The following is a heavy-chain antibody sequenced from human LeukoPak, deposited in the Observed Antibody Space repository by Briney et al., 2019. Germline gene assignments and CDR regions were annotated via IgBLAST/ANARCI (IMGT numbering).Heavy chain of an antibody. D-gene: IGHD3-10*01. Sequence: GASVKVSCKASGYTFTSYAMHGGRQAPGQRLEWMGWINAGNGNTKYSQKFQGRVTITRDTSASTAYMEMSSLRSEDTAVYYCASRIDPGSYLALDYWGQGNLVTVSS. CDR2: INAGNGNT. CDR1: GYTFTSYA. V-gene: IGHV1-3*01. J-gene: IGHJ4*02. CDR3: ASRIDPGSYLALDY.